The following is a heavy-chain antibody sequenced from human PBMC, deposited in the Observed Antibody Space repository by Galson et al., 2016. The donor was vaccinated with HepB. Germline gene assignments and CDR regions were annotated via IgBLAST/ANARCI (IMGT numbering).Heavy chain of an antibody. J-gene: IGHJ4*02. V-gene: IGHV3-23*01. D-gene: IGHD3-3*01. Sequence: LEWFSGIRASGGSTYYADSVKGRFTISRDNSKNTLYLQMNSLRAEDTAVYYCAKDRLRFLEWLLFDYWGQGTLVTVSS. CDR3: AKDRLRFLEWLLFDY. CDR2: IRASGGST.